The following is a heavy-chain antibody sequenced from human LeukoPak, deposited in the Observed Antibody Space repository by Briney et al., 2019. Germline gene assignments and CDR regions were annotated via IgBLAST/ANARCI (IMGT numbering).Heavy chain of an antibody. CDR3: ARVMDHGYSDY. CDR1: GGSINNHY. J-gene: IGHJ4*02. CDR2: IYYSGST. Sequence: SETLSLTCTVSGGSINNHYWNWIRQSPGKELEWIGYIYYSGSTKYNPSLKSRITVSVDTSKNQFSLKLSSVTAADTAVYYCARVMDHGYSDYWGQGTLVTVSS. D-gene: IGHD3/OR15-3a*01. V-gene: IGHV4-59*11.